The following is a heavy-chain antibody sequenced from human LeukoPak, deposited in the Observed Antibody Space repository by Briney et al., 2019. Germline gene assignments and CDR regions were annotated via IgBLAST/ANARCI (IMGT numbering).Heavy chain of an antibody. J-gene: IGHJ4*02. CDR2: ISNSEVSSITESGDGT. CDR1: GFTLENYA. CDR3: AKVVDTAGLDY. V-gene: IGHV3-23*01. D-gene: IGHD5-18*01. Sequence: GGSLRLSCGASGFTLENYAINWVRQAPGKGLEWVSAISNSEVSSITESGDGTYHADSVKGRFTISRDSSKNTVSLQMNSLRAEDTAVYYCAKVVDTAGLDYWGQGTLVTVSS.